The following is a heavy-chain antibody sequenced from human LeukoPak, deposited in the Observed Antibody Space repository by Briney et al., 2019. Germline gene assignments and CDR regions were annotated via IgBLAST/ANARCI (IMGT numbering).Heavy chain of an antibody. D-gene: IGHD5-12*01. CDR1: GYSFTSYW. CDR2: VHPGDSDT. CDR3: ARHADSGYDVPLTN. J-gene: IGHJ4*02. V-gene: IGHV5-51*01. Sequence: GESLKISCKGSGYSFTSYWIAWVRQMPGKGLEWMGIVHPGDSDTTYSPSFQGQVTMSADKSISTAYLQWSSLKASDTAMYYCARHADSGYDVPLTNWGQGTLVTVSS.